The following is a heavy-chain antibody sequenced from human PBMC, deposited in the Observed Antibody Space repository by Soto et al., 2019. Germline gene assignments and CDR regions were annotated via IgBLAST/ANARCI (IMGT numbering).Heavy chain of an antibody. V-gene: IGHV3-21*01. CDR1: GFTFSSYS. J-gene: IGHJ4*02. CDR2: ISSSSSYI. D-gene: IGHD6-13*01. CDR3: AREIIAAAGPFDY. Sequence: GGSLRLSCAASGFTFSSYSMNWVRQAPGKGLEWVSSISSSSSYIYYADSVKGRFTISRGNAKNSLYLQMNSLRAEDTAVYYCAREIIAAAGPFDYWGQGTLVTVSS.